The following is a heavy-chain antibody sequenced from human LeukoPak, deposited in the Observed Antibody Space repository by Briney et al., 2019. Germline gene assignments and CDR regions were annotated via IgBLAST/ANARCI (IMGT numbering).Heavy chain of an antibody. CDR2: LSGSGGST. V-gene: IGHV3-23*01. CDR1: GFTFSSYA. Sequence: GGSLRLSYAASGFTFSSYAMSGVRQARGKGLEWGSALSGSGGSTYYADSVKGRFTISRDNSKNTLYLQMNSLRAEDTAVYDCAKEITMIVVVLAFDIWGQGTMVTVSS. CDR3: AKEITMIVVVLAFDI. D-gene: IGHD3-22*01. J-gene: IGHJ3*02.